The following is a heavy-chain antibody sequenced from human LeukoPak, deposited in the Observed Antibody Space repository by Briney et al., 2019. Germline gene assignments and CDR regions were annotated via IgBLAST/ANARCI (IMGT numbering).Heavy chain of an antibody. J-gene: IGHJ4*02. CDR1: GFPFSGYG. V-gene: IGHV3-33*01. D-gene: IGHD6-19*01. CDR2: IWYDGSNK. CDR3: ARAGSGWYFDY. Sequence: GGSLRLSCAASGFPFSGYGMHWVRQAPGKGLEWVAVIWYDGSNKYYADSVKGRFTISRNNSKNTLYLQMNSLRAEDTAVYYCARAGSGWYFDYWGQGTLVTVSS.